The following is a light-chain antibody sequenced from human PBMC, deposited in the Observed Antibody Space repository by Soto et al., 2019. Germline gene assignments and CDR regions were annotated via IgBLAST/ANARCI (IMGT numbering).Light chain of an antibody. Sequence: EIVLTQSPGTLSLSPGERATLSCRASQSVSDMYLAWYQQKPGQAPRLLIYASNRATGIPDRFSGSGSGTDLTLTISRLEPDDFAVYYCQHYGTSALFGPGTKVDIK. J-gene: IGKJ3*01. CDR1: QSVSDMY. V-gene: IGKV3-20*01. CDR3: QHYGTSAL. CDR2: AS.